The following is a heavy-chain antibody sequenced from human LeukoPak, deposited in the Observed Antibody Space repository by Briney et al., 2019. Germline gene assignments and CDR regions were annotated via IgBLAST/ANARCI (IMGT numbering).Heavy chain of an antibody. Sequence: SGGSLRLSCAASGFTFSSYAMSWVRQAPGKGLEWVSAISGSGGSTDYADSVKGRFTISRDNSKNTLYLQMNSLRAEDTAVYYCAKSPTVVLRYFDWLSSFDYWGQGTLVTVSS. D-gene: IGHD3-9*01. V-gene: IGHV3-23*01. J-gene: IGHJ4*02. CDR2: ISGSGGST. CDR3: AKSPTVVLRYFDWLSSFDY. CDR1: GFTFSSYA.